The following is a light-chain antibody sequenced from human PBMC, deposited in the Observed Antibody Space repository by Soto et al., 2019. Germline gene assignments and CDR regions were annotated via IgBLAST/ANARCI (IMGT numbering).Light chain of an antibody. CDR2: DAS. Sequence: DIQMTQSPSTLSASVGDRVTITCRASQSISTWLAWYQQKPGKAPKLLIFDASTLQSGVPSRFSGSGSGTDFTLTISRLEPEDFAVYYCQQYGRSPGLFTFGPGTKVDIK. V-gene: IGKV1-5*01. CDR3: QQYGRSPGLFT. CDR1: QSISTW. J-gene: IGKJ3*01.